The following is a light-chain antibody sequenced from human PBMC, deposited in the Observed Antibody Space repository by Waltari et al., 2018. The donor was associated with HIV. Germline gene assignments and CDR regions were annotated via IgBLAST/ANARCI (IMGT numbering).Light chain of an antibody. CDR2: STN. CDR3: VLYMGSGIWV. Sequence: QTVVTQDPSFSVSPGGTVTLTCGLSSGSVSTNYYPSWYQQTPGQAPRTLIYSTNTRSSGVPDRFSGSILGNKAALTITGAQADDESEYHCVLYMGSGIWVFGGGTKLTVL. CDR1: SGSVSTNYY. V-gene: IGLV8-61*01. J-gene: IGLJ3*02.